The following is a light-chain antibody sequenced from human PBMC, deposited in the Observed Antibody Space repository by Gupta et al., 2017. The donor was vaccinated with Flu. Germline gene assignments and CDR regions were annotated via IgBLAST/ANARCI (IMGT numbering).Light chain of an antibody. Sequence: EIVLTPSPDTLSLSLGERATLSCKASQSVSSSYLAWYQQKPGQAPTLLIYGTTNRAIGIPDRFSGRGSGTDFALIISRLEPEDFAVYYCQQYVDSPWTFGQGTKVEIK. CDR1: QSVSSSY. J-gene: IGKJ1*01. CDR2: GTT. V-gene: IGKV3-20*01. CDR3: QQYVDSPWT.